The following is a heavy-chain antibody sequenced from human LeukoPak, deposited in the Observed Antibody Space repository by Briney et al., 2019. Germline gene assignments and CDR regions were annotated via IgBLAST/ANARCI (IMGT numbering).Heavy chain of an antibody. J-gene: IGHJ4*02. D-gene: IGHD1-26*01. CDR2: IYSGGST. CDR1: GGSISSYY. CDR3: ARENTGSYREFDY. V-gene: IGHV4-4*07. Sequence: SETLSLTCTVSGGSISSYYWSWIRQPAGKGLEWIGRIYSGGSTNYNPSLKSRVTMSVDSSNNQFSPKLSSVTAADTAVFYCARENTGSYREFDYWGQGTLVTVSS.